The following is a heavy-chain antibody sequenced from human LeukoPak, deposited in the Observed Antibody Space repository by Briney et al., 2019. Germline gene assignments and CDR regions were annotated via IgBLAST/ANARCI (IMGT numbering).Heavy chain of an antibody. J-gene: IGHJ6*03. CDR2: IRSKAYGGTT. Sequence: PGGSLRLSCTASGFTFGDYAMSWVRQAPGKGLEWVGFIRSKAYGGTTEYAASVKGRFTISRDDSKSIAYLQMNSLETEDTAVYYCTRGADSGYDYYYYYYMDVWGKGTTVTISS. CDR3: TRGADSGYDYYYYYYMDV. D-gene: IGHD5-12*01. V-gene: IGHV3-49*04. CDR1: GFTFGDYA.